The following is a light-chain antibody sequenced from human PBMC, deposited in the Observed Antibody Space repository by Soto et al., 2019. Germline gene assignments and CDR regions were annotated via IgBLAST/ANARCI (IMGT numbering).Light chain of an antibody. Sequence: EIVLTQSPATLSLSPGERATLSCRASQSVSTYLAWYQQKPGQAPRLLIYDASNRATGIPARFSGSGSVTDFTLTMSSLEPEDFAVYYCQQRSDWPPLTFGGGTKVEIK. J-gene: IGKJ4*01. CDR3: QQRSDWPPLT. CDR2: DAS. V-gene: IGKV3-11*01. CDR1: QSVSTY.